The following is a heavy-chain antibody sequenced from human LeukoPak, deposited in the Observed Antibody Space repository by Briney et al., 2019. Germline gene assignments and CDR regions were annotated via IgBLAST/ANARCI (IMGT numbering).Heavy chain of an antibody. J-gene: IGHJ6*03. CDR1: GFTFSSYW. D-gene: IGHD6-6*01. CDR3: ARGSAARPGYYYYMDA. CDR2: INSDGSST. V-gene: IGHV3-74*01. Sequence: GGSLRLSCAASGFTFSSYWMHWVRQAPGKGLVWVSRINSDGSSTSYADSVKGRFTISRDNAKNTLYPQMNSLRAEDTAVYYCARGSAARPGYYYYMDAWGKGTTVTVSS.